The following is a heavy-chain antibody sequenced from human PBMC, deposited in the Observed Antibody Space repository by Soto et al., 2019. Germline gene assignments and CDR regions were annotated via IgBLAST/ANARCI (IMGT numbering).Heavy chain of an antibody. D-gene: IGHD2-15*01. CDR1: GFTFSSYS. CDR2: IGGGVNTI. CDR3: ARDMRGGEGYNHFFMDF. Sequence: PGGSLRLSCAASGFTFSSYSMNWVRQAPGKGLEWVSYIGGGVNTIYYADSVKGRFTISRDNAKNSLYLQMNSLRAEDAAVYYCARDMRGGEGYNHFFMDFWGKGSSVIVPS. J-gene: IGHJ6*03. V-gene: IGHV3-48*01.